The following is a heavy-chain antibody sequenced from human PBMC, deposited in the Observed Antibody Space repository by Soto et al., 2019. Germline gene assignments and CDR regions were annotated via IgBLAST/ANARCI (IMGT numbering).Heavy chain of an antibody. CDR3: ARDRSGWFGELFYYYYMDV. V-gene: IGHV1-18*01. Sequence: ASVKVSCKASGYTFTSYGISWVRQAPGQGLEWMGWISAYNGNTNYAQKLQGRVTTTTDTSTSTAYMELRSLRSDDTAVYYCARDRSGWFGELFYYYYMDVWGKGTTVTVSS. CDR1: GYTFTSYG. CDR2: ISAYNGNT. D-gene: IGHD3-10*01. J-gene: IGHJ6*03.